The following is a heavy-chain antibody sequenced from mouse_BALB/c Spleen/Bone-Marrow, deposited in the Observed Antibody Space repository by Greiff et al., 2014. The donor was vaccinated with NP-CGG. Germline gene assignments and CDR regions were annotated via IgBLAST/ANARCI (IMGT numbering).Heavy chain of an antibody. CDR2: IWAGGST. Sequence: VQLQESGPGLVAPSQSLSITCTVSGFSLTSYGVHWVRQPPGKGLEWLGVIWAGGSTNYNSALMSRLSISKDNSKSQVFLKMNSLQTDDIAMYYCARVYLWYFDVWGAGTTVTVSS. J-gene: IGHJ1*01. CDR3: ARVYLWYFDV. V-gene: IGHV2-9*02. CDR1: GFSLTSYG. D-gene: IGHD2-3*01.